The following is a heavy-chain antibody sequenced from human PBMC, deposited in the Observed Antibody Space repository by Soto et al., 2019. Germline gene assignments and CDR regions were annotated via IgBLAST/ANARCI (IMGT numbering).Heavy chain of an antibody. V-gene: IGHV3-30*18. Sequence: PGGSLRLSCAASGFTFSSYGMHWVRQAPGKGLEWVAVISYDGSNKYYADSVKGRFTISRDNSKNTLYLQMNSLRAEDTAVYYCAKDIAIFGVVNYYGMDVWGQGTTATVSS. J-gene: IGHJ6*02. CDR1: GFTFSSYG. D-gene: IGHD3-3*01. CDR2: ISYDGSNK. CDR3: AKDIAIFGVVNYYGMDV.